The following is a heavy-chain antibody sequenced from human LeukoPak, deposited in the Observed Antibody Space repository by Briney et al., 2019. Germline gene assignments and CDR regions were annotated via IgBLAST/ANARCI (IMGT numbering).Heavy chain of an antibody. Sequence: SETLSLTCTVSGGSISSSSYYWGWIRQPPGKGLEWIGSINYSGSTYYNPSLKSRVTISVDTSKNQFSLKLTSVTAADTAVYYCARRDGYNCFDYWGQGTLVTVSS. J-gene: IGHJ4*02. CDR2: INYSGST. CDR3: ARRDGYNCFDY. V-gene: IGHV4-39*01. D-gene: IGHD5-24*01. CDR1: GGSISSSSYY.